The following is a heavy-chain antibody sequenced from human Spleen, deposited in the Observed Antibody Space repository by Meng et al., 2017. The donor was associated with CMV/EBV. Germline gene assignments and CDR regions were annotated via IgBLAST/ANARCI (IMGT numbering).Heavy chain of an antibody. CDR1: LSSTGMA. J-gene: IGHJ4*02. CDR2: IYWDDDD. D-gene: IGHD3-10*01. V-gene: IGHV2-5*02. Sequence: LSSTGMAVGWIRQPPGKALEWLALIYWDDDDRYSPSLKTRLTITKDTSKNQVVLTMTNMDPVDTGTYFCAHSSYYYRSGSYHPFEYWGQGTLVTVSS. CDR3: AHSSYYYRSGSYHPFEY.